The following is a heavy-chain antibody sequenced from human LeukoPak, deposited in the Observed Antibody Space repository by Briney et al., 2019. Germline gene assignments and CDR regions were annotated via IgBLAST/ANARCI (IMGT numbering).Heavy chain of an antibody. Sequence: ASVKVSCKVSGYTLTELSMHWVRQAPGQGLEWMGRINPISGGTNYAQKFQGRVTMTGDTSISTAYMELSRLRSDDTAVYYCAREMKIGRFDAFDFWGQGTMVTVSS. CDR1: GYTLTELS. D-gene: IGHD2/OR15-2a*01. CDR3: AREMKIGRFDAFDF. CDR2: INPISGGT. J-gene: IGHJ3*01. V-gene: IGHV1-2*06.